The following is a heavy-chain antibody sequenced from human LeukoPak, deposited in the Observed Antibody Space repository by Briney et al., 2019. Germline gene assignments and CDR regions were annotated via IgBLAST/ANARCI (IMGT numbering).Heavy chain of an antibody. J-gene: IGHJ4*02. CDR3: ARVPNSGWYYFDY. CDR2: IYYSGST. V-gene: IGHV4-59*07. D-gene: IGHD6-19*01. Sequence: KPSDTLSLTCTVSGGSISSYYWSWIRQPPGKGLEWIGHIYYSGSTSYNPSLKSRVTISVGTSKNQFSLKLSSVTAADTAVYYCARVPNSGWYYFDYWGQGTLVTVCS. CDR1: GGSISSYY.